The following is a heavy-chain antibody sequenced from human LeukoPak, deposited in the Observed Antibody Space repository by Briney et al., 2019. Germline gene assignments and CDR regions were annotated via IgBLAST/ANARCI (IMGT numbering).Heavy chain of an antibody. Sequence: GESLEISCKGSGYSFSTYWIGWVRQLPGKGLEWMGIMYPGDSDTKYSPSFQGQVTISADTSISTAYLQWSSLKASDTAMYYCARRLAYCTNGVCYTDWFDPWGQGTLVTVSS. J-gene: IGHJ5*02. D-gene: IGHD2-8*01. CDR1: GYSFSTYW. CDR2: MYPGDSDT. V-gene: IGHV5-51*01. CDR3: ARRLAYCTNGVCYTDWFDP.